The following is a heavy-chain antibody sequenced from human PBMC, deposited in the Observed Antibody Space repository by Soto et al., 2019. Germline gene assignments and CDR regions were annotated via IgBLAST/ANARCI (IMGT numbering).Heavy chain of an antibody. CDR2: IYYSGST. V-gene: IGHV4-30-4*01. Sequence: SETLSLTCTVSGGSISSGDYYWSGIRQPPGKGLEWIGYIYYSGSTYYNPSLKSRVTISVDTSKNQFSLKLSSVTAADTAVYYCASSTPTIFGVVPYYYYGMDVWGQGTTVTVSS. CDR1: GGSISSGDYY. D-gene: IGHD3-3*01. J-gene: IGHJ6*02. CDR3: ASSTPTIFGVVPYYYYGMDV.